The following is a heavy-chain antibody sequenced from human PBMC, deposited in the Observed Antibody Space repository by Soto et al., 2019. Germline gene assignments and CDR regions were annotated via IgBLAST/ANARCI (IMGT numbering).Heavy chain of an antibody. CDR1: GYTFSNYW. D-gene: IGHD1-26*01. CDR2: IYPGDSDT. CDR3: ARRRDGGSYNASDI. J-gene: IGHJ3*02. V-gene: IGHV5-51*01. Sequence: PGESLKISCKGSGYTFSNYWIDWVRQMPGKGLEWMGIIYPGDSDTRYSPSFQGQVTISVDKSITTAYLQWSSLKASDTAMYYCARRRDGGSYNASDIWGHATIV.